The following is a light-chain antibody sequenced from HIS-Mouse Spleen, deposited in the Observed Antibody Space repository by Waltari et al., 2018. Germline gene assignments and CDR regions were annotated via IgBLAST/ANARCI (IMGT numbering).Light chain of an antibody. CDR3: SSYAGSNNYV. CDR1: SSHAGGYNY. Sequence: QSALTQPPSASGSPGQSVTLSCTGTSSHAGGYNYVSWYQQHPGKAPKLMIYEVSKRPSGVPDRFSGSKSGNTASLTVSGLQAEDEADYYCSSYAGSNNYVFGTGTKVTVL. V-gene: IGLV2-8*01. J-gene: IGLJ1*01. CDR2: EVS.